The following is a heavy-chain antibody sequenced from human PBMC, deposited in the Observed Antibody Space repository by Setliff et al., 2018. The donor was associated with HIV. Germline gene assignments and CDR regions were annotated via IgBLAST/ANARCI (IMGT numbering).Heavy chain of an antibody. J-gene: IGHJ3*02. CDR2: INPNSGGT. CDR1: GYTFSDYY. CDR3: ARDPGYKRTWYGVFDI. Sequence: ASVKVSCKASGYTFSDYYMHWVRQAPGQGLEWMGWINPNSGGTNYAQKFQGRVNMIRDTSISTTYMELSRLRSDDTAVDYCARDPGYKRTWYGVFDIWGQETRVTVSS. V-gene: IGHV1-2*02. D-gene: IGHD1-20*01.